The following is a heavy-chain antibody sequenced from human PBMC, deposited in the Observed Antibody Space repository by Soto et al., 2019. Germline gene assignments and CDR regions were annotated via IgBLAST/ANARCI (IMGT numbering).Heavy chain of an antibody. D-gene: IGHD3-16*01. J-gene: IGHJ5*02. Sequence: QITLKESGPTLVKPTQTLTLTCTFSGFSLTTRGVGVGWIRQPPGKALECLALIYWDDDKRYSPSLQSRLSIXNXTSXNQVVLTMTNMDPVDTATYYCAHIPNYYQYDWFDPWGQGTLVSVSS. CDR3: AHIPNYYQYDWFDP. CDR1: GFSLTTRGVG. CDR2: IYWDDDK. V-gene: IGHV2-5*02.